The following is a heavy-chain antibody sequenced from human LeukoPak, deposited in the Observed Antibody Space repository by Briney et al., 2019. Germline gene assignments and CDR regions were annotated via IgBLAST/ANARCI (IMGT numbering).Heavy chain of an antibody. CDR1: GFTFSTYW. CDR2: IRSKPYGGTT. Sequence: GGSLRLSCAASGFTFSTYWMTWVRQAPGKGLEWVGFIRSKPYGGTTEYAASVKGRFIMSRDDSKSIAYLQMNSLKTEDTAVYYCTGSFGELTFFDYWGQGTLVTVSS. V-gene: IGHV3-49*04. D-gene: IGHD3-10*01. J-gene: IGHJ4*02. CDR3: TGSFGELTFFDY.